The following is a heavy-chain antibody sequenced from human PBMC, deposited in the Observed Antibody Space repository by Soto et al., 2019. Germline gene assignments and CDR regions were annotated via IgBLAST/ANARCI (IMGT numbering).Heavy chain of an antibody. CDR1: GFIFSAFG. CDR3: ARDRDGGTYTYFDN. D-gene: IGHD1-26*01. V-gene: IGHV3-30*03. J-gene: IGHJ4*02. Sequence: QVQLVESGGGVVQPGRSLRLSCAASGFIFSAFGIHWVRQAPGTGLEWVAFLSHDGDDKYYADSVRGRFSISRDNSKNTVYLQMNSLRADDTAVYYCARDRDGGTYTYFDNWGQGTRVTVSS. CDR2: LSHDGDDK.